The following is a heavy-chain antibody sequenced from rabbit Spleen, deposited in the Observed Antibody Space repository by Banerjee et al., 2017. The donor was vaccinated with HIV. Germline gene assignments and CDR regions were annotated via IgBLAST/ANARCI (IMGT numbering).Heavy chain of an antibody. V-gene: IGHV1S45*01. J-gene: IGHJ4*01. Sequence: QEQLEESGGDLVKPGASLTLTCAGSGFSFSSSYWMCWVRQAPGKGLEWIGYIDPVFGITYYANWVNGRFSISRENAQNTLYLQLSSLTAADTATYFCVRDLGYDDYTEKGYFNLWGPGTLVTVS. CDR2: IDPVFGIT. CDR3: VRDLGYDDYTEKGYFNL. D-gene: IGHD2-1*01. CDR1: GFSFSSSYW.